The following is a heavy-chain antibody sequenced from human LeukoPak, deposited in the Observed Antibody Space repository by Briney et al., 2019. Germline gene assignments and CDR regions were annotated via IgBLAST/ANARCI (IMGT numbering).Heavy chain of an antibody. V-gene: IGHV1-69*01. CDR3: ARHTAARRGPYYYYYMDV. CDR2: IIPIFGTA. J-gene: IGHJ6*03. CDR1: GGTFSSYA. D-gene: IGHD2-15*01. Sequence: SVKVSCKASGGTFSSYAISWVRQAPGQGLEWMGGIIPIFGTANYAQKFQGRVTITADEPTSTAYMELSSLRSEDTAVYYCARHTAARRGPYYYYYMDVWGKGTTVTVSS.